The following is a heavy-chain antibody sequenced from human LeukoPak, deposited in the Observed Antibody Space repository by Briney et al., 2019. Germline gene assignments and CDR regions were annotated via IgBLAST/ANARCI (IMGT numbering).Heavy chain of an antibody. CDR3: TAQYDYVWGSYRPWPY. V-gene: IGHV3-15*01. CDR2: IKSKTDGGTT. Sequence: GGSLRLSCAASGFTFSNAWMSWVRQAPGKGLEWVGRIKSKTDGGTTDYAAPVKGRFTISRDDSKNTLYLQMNSLKTEDTAVYYCTAQYDYVWGSYRPWPYWGQGTLVTVSS. J-gene: IGHJ4*02. D-gene: IGHD3-16*02. CDR1: GFTFSNAW.